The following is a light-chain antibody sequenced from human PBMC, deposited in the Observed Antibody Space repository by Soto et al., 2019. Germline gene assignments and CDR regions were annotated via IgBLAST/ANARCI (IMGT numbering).Light chain of an antibody. CDR3: QQYNSYSYT. Sequence: DIQMTQSPSSLSASVGDRVTITCRASQSIGRFLNWYQQKPGKAPALLIYAASSLQSGVPSRFSGSGSGTEFILTISSLQPDDFATYYCQQYNSYSYTFGQGTKVDIK. J-gene: IGKJ2*01. CDR1: QSIGRF. V-gene: IGKV1-16*01. CDR2: AAS.